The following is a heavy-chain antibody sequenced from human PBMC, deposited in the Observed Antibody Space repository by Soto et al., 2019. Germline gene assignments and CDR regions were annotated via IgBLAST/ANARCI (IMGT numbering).Heavy chain of an antibody. CDR3: ARAPGVAVARYFQH. D-gene: IGHD6-19*01. Sequence: QVQLVESGGGVVQPGRSLRLSCAASGFTFSSYGMHWVRQAPGKGLEWVAVIWYDGSNKYYADSVKGRFTISRDNSKNTLYLQMNSLRAEDTAVYYCARAPGVAVARYFQHWGQGTPVTVSS. J-gene: IGHJ1*01. CDR2: IWYDGSNK. CDR1: GFTFSSYG. V-gene: IGHV3-33*01.